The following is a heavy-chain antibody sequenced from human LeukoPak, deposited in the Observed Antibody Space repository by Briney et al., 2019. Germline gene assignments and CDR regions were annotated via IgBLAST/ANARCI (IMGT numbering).Heavy chain of an antibody. Sequence: GGSLRLSCAASGFTFSSYSMNWVRQAPGKGLEWVANIKQDGSEKYYVDSVKGRFTISRDNAKNSLYLQMNSLRAEDTAAYYCARRHDAFDIWGQGTMVTVSS. J-gene: IGHJ3*02. CDR3: ARRHDAFDI. CDR1: GFTFSSYS. V-gene: IGHV3-7*01. CDR2: IKQDGSEK.